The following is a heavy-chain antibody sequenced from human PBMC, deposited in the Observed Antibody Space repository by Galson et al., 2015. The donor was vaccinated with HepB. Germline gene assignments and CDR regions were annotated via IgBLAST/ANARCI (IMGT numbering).Heavy chain of an antibody. CDR1: GFTFSDYY. V-gene: IGHV3-11*06. D-gene: IGHD6-13*01. Sequence: SLRLSCSASGFTFSDYYMSWIRQAPGKGLEWVSYISSSSSYTNYADSVKGRFTISRDNAKNSLYLQMNSLRAEDTAVYYCARDGSWYEDPLRGISDYWGQGTLVTVSS. CDR2: ISSSSSYT. CDR3: ARDGSWYEDPLRGISDY. J-gene: IGHJ4*02.